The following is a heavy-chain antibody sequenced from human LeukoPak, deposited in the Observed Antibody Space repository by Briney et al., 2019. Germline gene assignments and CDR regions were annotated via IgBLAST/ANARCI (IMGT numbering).Heavy chain of an antibody. CDR3: ASGRDIVLMVYAISYFDY. CDR2: IYHSGST. CDR1: GGSISSSNW. J-gene: IGHJ4*02. D-gene: IGHD2-8*01. Sequence: SETLSLTCAVSGGSISSSNWWSWVRQPPGKGLEWIGEIYHSGSTNYNPSLKSRVTISVDKSKNQFSLKLSSVTAADTAVYYCASGRDIVLMVYAISYFDYWGQGTLVTVSS. V-gene: IGHV4-4*02.